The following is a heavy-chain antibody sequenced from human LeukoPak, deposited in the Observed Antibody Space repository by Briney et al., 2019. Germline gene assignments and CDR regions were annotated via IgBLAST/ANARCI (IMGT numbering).Heavy chain of an antibody. CDR2: TYYRSKWNH. CDR3: ARNLRPDFDY. Sequence: SQTLSLTCAISGDSVSSSSSAWSWIRQSPSRGLEWLGRTYYRSKWNHDYAESVKSRITINPDTSKNEFSLQLNSVTPEDTAVYYCARNLRPDFDYWGQGTLVTVSP. CDR1: GDSVSSSSSA. V-gene: IGHV6-1*01. J-gene: IGHJ4*02.